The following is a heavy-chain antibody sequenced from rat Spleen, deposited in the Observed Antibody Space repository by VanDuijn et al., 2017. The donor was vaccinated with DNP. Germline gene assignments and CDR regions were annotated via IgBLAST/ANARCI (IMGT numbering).Heavy chain of an antibody. V-gene: IGHV4-2*01. CDR2: INKDSRTI. D-gene: IGHD1-12*02. CDR1: EFNFNDYW. J-gene: IGHJ2*01. Sequence: EVKLVESGGGLVQPGRSLKLSCAASEFNFNDYWMGWVRQAPGKGLEWIGQINKDSRTIDYSPSLKDKFIISRDTVQNTLLLQGIKVGSEDTAIYYCALMDGAFDYWGQGVMVTVSS. CDR3: ALMDGAFDY.